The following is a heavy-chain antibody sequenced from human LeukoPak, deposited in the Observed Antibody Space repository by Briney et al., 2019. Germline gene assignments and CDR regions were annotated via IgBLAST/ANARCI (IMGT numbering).Heavy chain of an antibody. CDR2: IYTSGST. CDR3: ARESDLSNYDRTDY. Sequence: SQTLSLTCTVSGGSISSGNYYWSWIRQPAGKGLEWIGRIYTSGSTTYNPSLKSRVTISADTSKNQVSLKLSSVTAAGTAMYYCARESDLSNYDRTDYWGQGTLVTVSS. CDR1: GGSISSGNYY. V-gene: IGHV4-61*02. J-gene: IGHJ4*02. D-gene: IGHD4/OR15-4a*01.